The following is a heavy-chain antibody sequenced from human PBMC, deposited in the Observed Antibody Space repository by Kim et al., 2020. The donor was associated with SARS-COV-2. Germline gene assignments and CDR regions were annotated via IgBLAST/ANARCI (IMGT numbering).Heavy chain of an antibody. CDR3: ARRYYYGSGSYFDWFDP. D-gene: IGHD3-10*01. V-gene: IGHV4-39*01. J-gene: IGHJ5*02. Sequence: LKSRVTISVDTAKNQFSLKLSSVTAADTAVYYCARRYYYGSGSYFDWFDPWGQGTLVTVSS.